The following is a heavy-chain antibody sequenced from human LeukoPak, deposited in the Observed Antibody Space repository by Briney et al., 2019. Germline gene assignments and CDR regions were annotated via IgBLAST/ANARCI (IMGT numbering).Heavy chain of an antibody. CDR3: ARDGGYSSSWYDAFDI. Sequence: GGSLRLSCAASGFTFSSYWMSWVRQAPGKGLEWVANIKQDGSEKYYVDSVKGRFTISRDNAKNSLYLQMNSLRAEDTAVYYCARDGGYSSSWYDAFDIWGQGTMVTVSS. CDR1: GFTFSSYW. J-gene: IGHJ3*02. CDR2: IKQDGSEK. D-gene: IGHD6-13*01. V-gene: IGHV3-7*01.